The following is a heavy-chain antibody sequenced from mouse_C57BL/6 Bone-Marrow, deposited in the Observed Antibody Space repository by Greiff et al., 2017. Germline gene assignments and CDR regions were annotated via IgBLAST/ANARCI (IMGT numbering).Heavy chain of an antibody. CDR2: MHPNGGSP. J-gene: IGHJ4*01. V-gene: IGHV1-64*01. D-gene: IGHD2-4*01. CDR1: GYTFTNYW. Sequence: QVQLQQPGAELVKPGASVKLSCKASGYTFTNYWMHWVKQRPGQGLEWIGMMHPNGGSPDYNEKFKSEATLSLDKSSRTAYMERSSLTSEDSAVYYCARSYDYDDYTMDYWGQGTSVTVSS. CDR3: ARSYDYDDYTMDY.